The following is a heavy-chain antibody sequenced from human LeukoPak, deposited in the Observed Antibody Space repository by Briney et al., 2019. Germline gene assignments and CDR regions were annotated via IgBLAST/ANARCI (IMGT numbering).Heavy chain of an antibody. J-gene: IGHJ4*02. Sequence: ASVKVSCKASGYTFTSYGISWVRQAPGQGLEWMGWISAYNGNTNYARKLQGRVTMTTDTSTSTAYMELRSLRSDDTAVYYCARADFYSGSYPYFDYWGQGTLVTVSS. D-gene: IGHD1-26*01. CDR3: ARADFYSGSYPYFDY. CDR1: GYTFTSYG. CDR2: ISAYNGNT. V-gene: IGHV1-18*01.